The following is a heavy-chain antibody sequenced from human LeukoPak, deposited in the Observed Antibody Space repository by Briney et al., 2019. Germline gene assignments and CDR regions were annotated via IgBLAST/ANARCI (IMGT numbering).Heavy chain of an antibody. D-gene: IGHD6-19*01. J-gene: IGHJ4*02. V-gene: IGHV3-48*04. CDR2: ISSSSSTI. CDR1: GFTFSSYS. CDR3: ATPNSGIYSSGWYENY. Sequence: AGGSLRLSCAASGFTFSSYSMNWVRQAPGKGLEWVSYISSSSSTIYYADSVKGRFTISRDNAKNSLYLQMNSLRAEDTAVYYCATPNSGIYSSGWYENYWGQGTLVTVSS.